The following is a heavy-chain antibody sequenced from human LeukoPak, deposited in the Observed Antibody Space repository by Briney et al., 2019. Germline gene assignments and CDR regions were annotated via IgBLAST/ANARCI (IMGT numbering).Heavy chain of an antibody. Sequence: ASVKVSCKASGYTFSNYDINWVRQATGQGPEWMGWMSPRTANTGYAQKFQGRVTMTRNTSISTAYMELSSLRSEDTAVYYCARGLKGSSSFDPWGQGTLVTVSS. D-gene: IGHD6-13*01. V-gene: IGHV1-8*01. CDR1: GYTFSNYD. CDR3: ARGLKGSSSFDP. CDR2: MSPRTANT. J-gene: IGHJ5*02.